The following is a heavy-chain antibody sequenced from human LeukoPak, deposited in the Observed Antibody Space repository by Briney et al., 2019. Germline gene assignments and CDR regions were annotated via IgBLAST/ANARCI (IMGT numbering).Heavy chain of an antibody. D-gene: IGHD3-10*01. V-gene: IGHV4-39*07. CDR1: GGSISSSSYY. CDR2: IYYSGST. J-gene: IGHJ4*02. CDR3: ARDPKLILTNQTGLDY. Sequence: TSETLSLTCTVSGGSISSSSYYWGWIRQPPGRGLEWIGSIYYSGSTYYNPSLKSRVTISVDTSKNQFSLKLSSVTAADTAVYYCARDPKLILTNQTGLDYWGQGTLVTVSS.